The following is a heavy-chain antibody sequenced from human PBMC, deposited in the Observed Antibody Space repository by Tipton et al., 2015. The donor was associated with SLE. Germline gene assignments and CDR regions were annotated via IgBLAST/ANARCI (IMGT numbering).Heavy chain of an antibody. CDR1: GGSISSYY. CDR3: ARDTGAAAGSDAFDI. CDR2: IYYSGST. V-gene: IGHV4-59*12. J-gene: IGHJ3*02. D-gene: IGHD6-13*01. Sequence: TLSLICTVSGGSISSYYWSWIRQPPGKGLEWIGYIYYSGSTNYNPSLKSRVTISIDTSKNQFSLKLSSVTAADTSVYYCARDTGAAAGSDAFDIWGQGTMVTVSS.